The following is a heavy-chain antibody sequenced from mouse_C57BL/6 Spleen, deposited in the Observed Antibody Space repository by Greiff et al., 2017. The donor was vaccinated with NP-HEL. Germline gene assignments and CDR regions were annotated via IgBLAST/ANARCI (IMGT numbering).Heavy chain of an antibody. CDR1: GYAFSSSW. CDR3: DTTYYSNYNYYAMDY. D-gene: IGHD2-5*01. J-gene: IGHJ4*01. CDR2: IYPGDGDT. V-gene: IGHV1-82*01. Sequence: QVQLQQSGPELVKPGASVKISCKASGYAFSSSWMNWVKQRPGKGLEWIGRIYPGDGDTNYNGKFKGKATLTADKSSSTAYMQLSILTSEDSAVYFCDTTYYSNYNYYAMDYWGQGTSVTVSS.